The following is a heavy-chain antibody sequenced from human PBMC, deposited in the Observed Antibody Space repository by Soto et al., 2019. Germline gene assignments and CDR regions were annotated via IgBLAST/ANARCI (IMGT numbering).Heavy chain of an antibody. CDR2: ISAYNGNT. V-gene: IGHV1-18*01. CDR3: ARDRGEVVVTASPDDFDY. D-gene: IGHD2-21*02. Sequence: ASVKVSCKASGYTFTNYGISWVRQAPGQGLEWMGWISAYNGNTDYAQKLQGRVTMTTDTSTSTAYMELRSLRSDDTAVYYCARDRGEVVVTASPDDFDYWGQGTLVTVSS. J-gene: IGHJ4*02. CDR1: GYTFTNYG.